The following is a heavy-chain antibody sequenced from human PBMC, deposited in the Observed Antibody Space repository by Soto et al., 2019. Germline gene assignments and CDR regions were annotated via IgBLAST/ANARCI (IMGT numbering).Heavy chain of an antibody. V-gene: IGHV4-59*01. CDR3: ARASGYSSSWYWENGTKYYYYYYGMDV. D-gene: IGHD6-13*01. CDR2: IYYSGST. J-gene: IGHJ6*02. Sequence: PSETLSLTCTVSGGSISSYYWSWIRQPPGKGLEWIGYIYYSGSTNYNPSLKSRVTISVDTSKNQFSLKLSSVTAADTAVYYCARASGYSSSWYWENGTKYYYYYYGMDVWGQGTTVTVSS. CDR1: GGSISSYY.